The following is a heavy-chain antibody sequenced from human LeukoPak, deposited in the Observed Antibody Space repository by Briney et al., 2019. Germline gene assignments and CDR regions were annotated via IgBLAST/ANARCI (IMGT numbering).Heavy chain of an antibody. D-gene: IGHD6-13*01. V-gene: IGHV3-7*01. CDR3: GRRGSTSWYVY. Sequence: GGSLRLSCAASGFTSSSYWMSWVRQAPGKGLEWVASIKQDGSEKYYVDSVKGRFTISRDNAKNSVYLQMNSLRAEDTAVYYCGRRGSTSWYVYWGQGTLVTVSS. CDR1: GFTSSSYW. CDR2: IKQDGSEK. J-gene: IGHJ4*02.